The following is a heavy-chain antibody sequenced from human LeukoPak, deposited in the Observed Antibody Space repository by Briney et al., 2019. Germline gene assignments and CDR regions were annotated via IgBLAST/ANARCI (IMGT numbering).Heavy chain of an antibody. V-gene: IGHV1-2*06. CDR2: IKPNSGGT. CDR1: GYTFTGYY. CDR3: ARVTGGELPDRDDAFDI. J-gene: IGHJ3*02. D-gene: IGHD1-26*01. Sequence: ASVKVSCKASGYTFTGYYMHWVRQAPGHGLEWMGRIKPNSGGTNYAQKFQGRVTMTRDTSISTAYMELSRLRSDDTAVYYCARVTGGELPDRDDAFDIWGQGTMVTVSS.